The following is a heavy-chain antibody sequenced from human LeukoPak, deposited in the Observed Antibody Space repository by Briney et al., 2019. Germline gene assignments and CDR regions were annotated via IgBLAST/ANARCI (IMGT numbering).Heavy chain of an antibody. J-gene: IGHJ5*02. Sequence: SVKVSCKASGGTVSRYPISWVRQAPGQGLEWMGGIIPIFGTANYAQKFQCRVTITADVSTGTAYMELSSLRSEDTAVYYCARDRPGRYCSTISCYSASPFDPWGQGTLVTVSS. CDR3: ARDRPGRYCSTISCYSASPFDP. V-gene: IGHV1-69*13. CDR2: IIPIFGTA. CDR1: GGTVSRYP. D-gene: IGHD2-2*02.